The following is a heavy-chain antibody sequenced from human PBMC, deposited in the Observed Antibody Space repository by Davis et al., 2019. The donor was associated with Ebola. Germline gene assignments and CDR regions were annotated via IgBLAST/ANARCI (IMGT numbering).Heavy chain of an antibody. J-gene: IGHJ6*02. Sequence: ASVKVSCKASGYTFTGYYMHWVRQAPGQGLEWMGWINPNSGGTNYAQKFQGRVTMTRDTSIGTAYMELSRLTSDDTAMYYCARDRTDQKAPYYYYYYGMDVWGQGTTVTVSS. V-gene: IGHV1-2*02. CDR3: ARDRTDQKAPYYYYYYGMDV. CDR1: GYTFTGYY. CDR2: INPNSGGT.